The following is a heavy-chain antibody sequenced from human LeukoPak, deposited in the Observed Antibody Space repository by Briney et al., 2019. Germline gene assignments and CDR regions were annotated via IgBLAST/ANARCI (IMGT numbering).Heavy chain of an antibody. V-gene: IGHV3-74*01. J-gene: IGHJ4*02. CDR2: INSDGSST. CDR3: ARSSYGSGTDGNFDY. D-gene: IGHD3-10*01. CDR1: GFTFSSYW. Sequence: GGSLRLSCAASGFTFSSYWMHWVRQAPGKGLVWVSRINSDGSSTSYADSVKGRFTISRDNAKNTLYLQMNSLRAEDTAVYYCARSSYGSGTDGNFDYWGQGTLVTVSS.